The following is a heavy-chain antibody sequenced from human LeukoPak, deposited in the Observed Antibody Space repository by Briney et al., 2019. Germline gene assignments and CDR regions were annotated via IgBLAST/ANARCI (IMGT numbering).Heavy chain of an antibody. J-gene: IGHJ4*02. CDR3: VKELLGYSFGDY. CDR1: GFTFSSYG. D-gene: IGHD5-18*01. Sequence: GGSLRLSCAASGFTFSSYGMHWVRQAPGKGLEWVAVISYDGRNKYYGDSVKGRFTISRDDSKNTLYLQMNSLRGEDTAMYYCVKELLGYSFGDYWGQGTLVTVSS. V-gene: IGHV3-30*18. CDR2: ISYDGRNK.